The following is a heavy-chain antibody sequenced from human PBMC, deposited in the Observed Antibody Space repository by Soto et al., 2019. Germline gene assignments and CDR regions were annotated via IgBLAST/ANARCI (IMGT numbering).Heavy chain of an antibody. CDR2: IYYSGST. Sequence: SETLSLTGTVSGGSISSGDYYWSWIRRPPGKGLEWIGYIYYSGSTYYNPSLKSRVTISVDTSKNQFSLKLSSVTAADTAVYYCARGITIFGVVIPHFDYWGQGTLVTVSS. CDR1: GGSISSGDYY. D-gene: IGHD3-3*01. CDR3: ARGITIFGVVIPHFDY. J-gene: IGHJ4*02. V-gene: IGHV4-30-4*01.